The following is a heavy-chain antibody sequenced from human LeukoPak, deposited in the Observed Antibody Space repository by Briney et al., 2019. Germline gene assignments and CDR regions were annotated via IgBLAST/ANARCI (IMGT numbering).Heavy chain of an antibody. CDR3: ARVEYSYGRYYYYMDV. J-gene: IGHJ6*03. D-gene: IGHD5-18*01. CDR1: GGSISSYY. CDR2: IYYSGST. Sequence: SETLSLTCTVSGGSISSYYWSWIRQPPGKGLEWIGYIYYSGSTNYNPSLKSRVTISVDTSKNQFSLKLSSVTAADTAVYYCARVEYSYGRYYYYMDVWGKGTTVTVSS. V-gene: IGHV4-59*01.